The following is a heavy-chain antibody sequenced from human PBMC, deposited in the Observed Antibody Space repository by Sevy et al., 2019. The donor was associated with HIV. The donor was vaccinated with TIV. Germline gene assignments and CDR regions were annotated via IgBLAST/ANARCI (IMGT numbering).Heavy chain of an antibody. D-gene: IGHD6-13*01. CDR1: GDSISGYY. V-gene: IGHV4-59*01. CDR3: ARGIAAPRGMDV. J-gene: IGHJ6*02. CDR2: FFHSGST. Sequence: SETLSLTCTVSGDSISGYYWSWIRQPPGKGLEWIGYFFHSGSTNYNPSLKSRVTISVDTTRNQVSLKVRSVTAADTAVYYCARGIAAPRGMDVWGQGTTVTVSS.